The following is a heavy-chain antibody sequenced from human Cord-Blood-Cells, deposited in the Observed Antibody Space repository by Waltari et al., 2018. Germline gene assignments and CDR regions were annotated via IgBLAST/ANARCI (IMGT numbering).Heavy chain of an antibody. D-gene: IGHD1-1*01. CDR3: ARGQRYPNWFDP. V-gene: IGHV4-31*02. CDR2: IYYSGST. Sequence: QVQLQESGAGLGKPPQPLSLPRPVSGGSFARGGYSWGWIRQHPGKGLEWIGYIYYSGSTYYNPSLKSRVTISVDTSKHQFSLKLSSVTAADTAVYYCARGQRYPNWFDPWGQGTLVTVSS. CDR1: GGSFARGGYS. J-gene: IGHJ5*02.